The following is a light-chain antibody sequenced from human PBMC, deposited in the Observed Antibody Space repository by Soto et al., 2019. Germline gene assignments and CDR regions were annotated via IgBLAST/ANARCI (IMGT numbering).Light chain of an antibody. CDR2: GTS. V-gene: IGKV3-20*01. CDR1: QTVSTTY. J-gene: IGKJ2*01. CDR3: QQYGNSPRYT. Sequence: IVLTQSTGTLSLSPGQRATLSCRASQTVSTTYLAWYQQKPGQAPRLLIYGTSTRATGVPDRFSGSGSVTDFTLTISSLEPEDFAVYYCQQYGNSPRYTFGQGTKLEIK.